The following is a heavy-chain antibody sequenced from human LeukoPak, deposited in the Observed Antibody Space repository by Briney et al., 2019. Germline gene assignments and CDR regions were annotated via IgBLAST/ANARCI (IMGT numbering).Heavy chain of an antibody. J-gene: IGHJ5*02. CDR3: ARGGSTSWAKFDT. V-gene: IGHV4-39*07. Sequence: SETLSLTCTVSGGSISGSTYYWGWIRQPPGNGLEWIGSIYYSGSTYYNPSLKSRVTISVDTSKNQFSLKLISMTAADTAVYYCARGGSTSWAKFDTWGQGMLVTVSS. D-gene: IGHD2-2*01. CDR2: IYYSGST. CDR1: GGSISGSTYY.